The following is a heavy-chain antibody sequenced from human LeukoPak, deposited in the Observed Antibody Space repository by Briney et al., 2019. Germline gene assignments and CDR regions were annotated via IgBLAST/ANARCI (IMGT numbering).Heavy chain of an antibody. CDR2: ITGSGGSI. CDR3: ARKGLGGELGGFDS. CDR1: EFTLSFSKYV. Sequence: PGGSLRLSCVASEFTLSFSKYVMTWVRLAPGKGLECLSGITGSGGSIYYTDSVKGRFTISRDNAKNSLYLQMNSLRVEDTALYHCARKGLGGELGGFDSWGQGTLVTVSS. D-gene: IGHD1-7*01. J-gene: IGHJ4*02. V-gene: IGHV3-23*01.